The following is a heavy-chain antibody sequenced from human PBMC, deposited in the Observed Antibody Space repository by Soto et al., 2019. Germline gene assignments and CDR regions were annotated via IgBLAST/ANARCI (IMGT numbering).Heavy chain of an antibody. J-gene: IGHJ4*02. CDR1: GITFSNAW. CDR3: TTDFMIVVAKVDY. Sequence: GGSLRLSSADSGITFSNAWMSWVRQAPGKGREWVGRIKSKTDGGTTDYAAPVKGRFTISRDDSKNTLYLQMNSLKTEDTAVYYCTTDFMIVVAKVDYWGQGTLVTVSS. V-gene: IGHV3-15*01. D-gene: IGHD3-22*01. CDR2: IKSKTDGGTT.